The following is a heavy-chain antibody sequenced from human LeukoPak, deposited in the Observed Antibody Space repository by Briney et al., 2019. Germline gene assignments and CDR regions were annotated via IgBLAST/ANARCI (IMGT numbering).Heavy chain of an antibody. Sequence: GRSLRLSCAASGFTFSSYAMHWVRQAPGKGPEWVAVISYDGSNKYYADSVKGRFTISRDNSKNTLYLQMNSLRAEDTAVYYCARLGYSSGSGYIPYFDYWGQGTLVTVSS. V-gene: IGHV3-30*04. D-gene: IGHD6-19*01. CDR3: ARLGYSSGSGYIPYFDY. CDR1: GFTFSSYA. CDR2: ISYDGSNK. J-gene: IGHJ4*02.